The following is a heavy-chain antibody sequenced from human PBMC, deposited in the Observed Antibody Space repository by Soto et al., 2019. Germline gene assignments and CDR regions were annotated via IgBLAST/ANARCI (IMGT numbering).Heavy chain of an antibody. CDR2: IYYTGST. D-gene: IGHD2-15*01. CDR3: ARRDSGGFYRFFDS. CDR1: RGSISRYY. Sequence: SETLSLTCTVSRGSISRYYWSWIRQPPGKGPEWIGYIYYTGSTNYNPSLKSRVTISVDTSKNQFSLKMSSLTAADTAVYYCARRDSGGFYRFFDSWGQGTLVTVSS. V-gene: IGHV4-59*01. J-gene: IGHJ4*02.